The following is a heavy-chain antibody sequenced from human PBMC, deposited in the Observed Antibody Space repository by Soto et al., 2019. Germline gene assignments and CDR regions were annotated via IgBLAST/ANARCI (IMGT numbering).Heavy chain of an antibody. J-gene: IGHJ4*02. D-gene: IGHD3-22*01. CDR2: IDPSDSYT. V-gene: IGHV5-10-1*01. CDR1: GYGFTSYW. Sequence: PGESLKISCKGSGYGFTSYWISWVRQMPGKGLEWMGRIDPSDSYTNYSPSFQGHVTISADKSISTAYLQWSSLKASDTAMYYCARHNKGYDSRFHDYRGQGTLVTVSS. CDR3: ARHNKGYDSRFHDY.